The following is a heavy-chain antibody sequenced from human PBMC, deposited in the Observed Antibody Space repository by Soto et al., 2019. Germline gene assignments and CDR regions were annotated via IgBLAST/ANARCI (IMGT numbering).Heavy chain of an antibody. CDR1: GYTFTGYY. CDR3: ATENRSDGYNWGDFDI. D-gene: IGHD5-12*01. V-gene: IGHV1-2*04. J-gene: IGHJ3*02. Sequence: ASVKVSCKASGYTFTGYYMHWVRQAPGQGLEWMGWINPNSGGTNYAQKFQGWVTMTRDTSISTAYMELSRLRSDDTAVYYCATENRSDGYNWGDFDIWGQGTMVTVSS. CDR2: INPNSGGT.